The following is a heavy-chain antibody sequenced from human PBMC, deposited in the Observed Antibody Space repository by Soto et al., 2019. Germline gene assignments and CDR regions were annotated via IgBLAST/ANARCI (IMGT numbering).Heavy chain of an antibody. V-gene: IGHV3-7*01. CDR1: GFAFGSYW. Sequence: GGSLRLSCAASGFAFGSYWMSWVRQAPGKGLEWVANINQGGREKNYVDSVKGRFSIARDDAEKSHHLQMNSLRVNDTAVSFCERYGLPSYGGYGLDLWGQGTMVPVS. D-gene: IGHD3-10*01. CDR3: ERYGLPSYGGYGLDL. CDR2: INQGGREK. J-gene: IGHJ3*01.